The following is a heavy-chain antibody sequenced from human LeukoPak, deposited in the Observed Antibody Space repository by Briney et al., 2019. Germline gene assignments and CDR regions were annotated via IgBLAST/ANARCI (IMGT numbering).Heavy chain of an antibody. D-gene: IGHD4-17*01. CDR3: ARTSTTVTTASNDAFDI. V-gene: IGHV4-30-2*01. Sequence: SETLSLTCAVSGGSISSGGYSWSWIRQPPGKGLEWVGYIYHRGSTYYNPSLKSRVTISVDRSQNQLSLKLSSVTAADTAVYYCARTSTTVTTASNDAFDIWGQGTMVTVSS. CDR2: IYHRGST. CDR1: GGSISSGGYS. J-gene: IGHJ3*02.